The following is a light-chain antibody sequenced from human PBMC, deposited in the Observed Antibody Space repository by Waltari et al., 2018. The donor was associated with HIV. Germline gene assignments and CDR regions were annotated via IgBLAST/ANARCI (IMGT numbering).Light chain of an antibody. Sequence: QSALTQPASVSGSLGQSFPISCTGTRSDVGVSLSVSCYQQHPAKAPKLMIYDVSNRPSGVSNRFSGSKSGNTASLTISGLQAEDEADYYCSSYTSRSTPWVFGGGTKLTVL. CDR3: SSYTSRSTPWV. V-gene: IGLV2-14*01. J-gene: IGLJ3*02. CDR2: DVS. CDR1: RSDVGVSLS.